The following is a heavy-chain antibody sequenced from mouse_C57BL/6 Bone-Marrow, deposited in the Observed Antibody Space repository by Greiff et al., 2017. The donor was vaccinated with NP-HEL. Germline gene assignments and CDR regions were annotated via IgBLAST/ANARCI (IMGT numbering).Heavy chain of an antibody. D-gene: IGHD2-3*01. V-gene: IGHV5-9-1*02. CDR3: TREDDGFAWVAY. CDR2: ISSGGDYI. CDR1: GFTFSSYA. Sequence: EVQVVESGEGLVKPGGSLKLSCAASGFTFSSYAMSWVRQTPEKRLEWVAYISSGGDYIYYADTVKGRFTISRDNARNTLYLQMSSLKSEDTAMYYCTREDDGFAWVAYWGQGTLVTVSA. J-gene: IGHJ3*01.